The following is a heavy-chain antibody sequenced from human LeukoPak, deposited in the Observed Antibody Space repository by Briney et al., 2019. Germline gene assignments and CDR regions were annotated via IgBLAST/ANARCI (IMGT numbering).Heavy chain of an antibody. CDR2: IYHSERT. CDR1: GYSINSGYY. CDR3: ESSGIVLGAFDI. D-gene: IGHD2/OR15-2a*01. Sequence: SETLSLTCAVSGYSINSGYYWGWIRQPPGKGLEWIGSIYHSERTYYNPSLKSRVTISVDTSKNQFSLKLSSVTAADTAVYYCESSGIVLGAFDIWGQGTMVTVSS. V-gene: IGHV4-38-2*01. J-gene: IGHJ3*02.